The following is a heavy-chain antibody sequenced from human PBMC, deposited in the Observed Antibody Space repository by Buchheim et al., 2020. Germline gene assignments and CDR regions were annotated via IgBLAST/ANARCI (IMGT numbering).Heavy chain of an antibody. J-gene: IGHJ5*02. Sequence: QLQLQESGPGLVKPSETLSLTCSVSGASVRSGGFYWGWIRQSPGKGLEWIAYIDHRGSTNHNPSLQSRVSISVDTSKNQFSLKLSSVTAADTAVYYCARVEWEYYWLDPWGQGT. D-gene: IGHD1-26*01. CDR3: ARVEWEYYWLDP. CDR1: GASVRSGGFY. V-gene: IGHV4-61*08. CDR2: IDHRGST.